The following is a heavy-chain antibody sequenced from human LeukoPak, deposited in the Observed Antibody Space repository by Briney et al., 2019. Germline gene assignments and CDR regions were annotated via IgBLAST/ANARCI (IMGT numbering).Heavy chain of an antibody. J-gene: IGHJ4*02. D-gene: IGHD3-22*01. CDR1: GFSFSRYW. CDR2: IYPGDSDT. V-gene: IGHV5-51*01. CDR3: ARCPRYYYDSSGFDY. Sequence: GESLKISCKGSGFSFSRYWIGWGGQMPGKGLGWMGIIYPGDSDTRYSPSFQGQVTISADKSISTAYLQWSSLKASDTAMYYCARCPRYYYDSSGFDYWGQGTLVTVSS.